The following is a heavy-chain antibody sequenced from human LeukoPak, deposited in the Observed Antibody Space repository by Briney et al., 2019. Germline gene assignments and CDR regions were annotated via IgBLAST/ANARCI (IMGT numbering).Heavy chain of an antibody. CDR3: ARKLSDYYFDY. CDR1: GYTCTGDY. Sequence: ASVKVSCKASGYTCTGDYMHWVRQAPGQGREWVGWINPNSGGTNYAQKFQGRVTMTRDTSISTAYMELSRLRSDDTAVYYCARKLSDYYFDYWGQGTLVTVSS. V-gene: IGHV1-2*02. CDR2: INPNSGGT. D-gene: IGHD4-23*01. J-gene: IGHJ4*02.